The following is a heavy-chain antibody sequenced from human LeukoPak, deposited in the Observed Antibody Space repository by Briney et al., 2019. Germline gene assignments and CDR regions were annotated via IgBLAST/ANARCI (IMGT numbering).Heavy chain of an antibody. Sequence: PSETLSLTCTVSGGSISGSSYYWGWIRQPPGKGLEWIGSIYYSGNTYDSPSLKGRVTTSVDTSKNQFSLKLSSVTAADTAMYYCARTVAGKLVFDDWGQGTLVTVSS. CDR1: GGSISGSSYY. CDR3: ARTVAGKLVFDD. V-gene: IGHV4-39*07. D-gene: IGHD6-19*01. CDR2: IYYSGNT. J-gene: IGHJ4*02.